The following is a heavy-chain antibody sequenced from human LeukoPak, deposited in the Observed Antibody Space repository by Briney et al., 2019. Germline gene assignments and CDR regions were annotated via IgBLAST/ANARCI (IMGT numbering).Heavy chain of an antibody. J-gene: IGHJ3*02. D-gene: IGHD6-19*01. V-gene: IGHV3-72*01. CDR1: GFTFSDHY. CDR2: TRNKANSYTT. CDR3: ARGGSGWYLEAFDI. Sequence: PGGSLRLSCAASGFTFSDHYMDWVRQAPGKGLEWVGRTRNKANSYTTEYAASVKGRFTISRDDSKNSLYLQMNSLKPEDTAVYYCARGGSGWYLEAFDIWGQGTTVTVSS.